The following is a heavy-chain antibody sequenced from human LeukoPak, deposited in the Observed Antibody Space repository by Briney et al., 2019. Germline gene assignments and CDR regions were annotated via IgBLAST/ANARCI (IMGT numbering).Heavy chain of an antibody. D-gene: IGHD2-15*01. CDR1: GFTFSSYS. CDR2: ISSSSSYI. J-gene: IGHJ6*02. CDR3: ARYPQYCSGGSCRTVYGMDV. V-gene: IGHV3-21*01. Sequence: GGSLRLSCAASGFTFSSYSMNWVRRAPGKGLEWVSSISSSSSYIYYADSVKGRFTISRDNAKNSLYLQMNSLRAEDTAVYYCARYPQYCSGGSCRTVYGMDVWGQGTTVTVSS.